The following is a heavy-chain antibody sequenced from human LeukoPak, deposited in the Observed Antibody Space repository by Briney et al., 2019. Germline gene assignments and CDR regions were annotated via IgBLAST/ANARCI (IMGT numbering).Heavy chain of an antibody. V-gene: IGHV4-4*07. CDR1: GGSISSYY. J-gene: IGHJ6*02. CDR3: ARATPPYGSGSPSLYYYGMDV. CDR2: IYTSGST. D-gene: IGHD3-10*01. Sequence: SETLSLTCTVSGGSISSYYWSWIRQPAGKGLEWIGRIYTSGSTNYNPSLKSRVTMSVDTSKNQFSPKLSSVTAADTAVYYCARATPPYGSGSPSLYYYGMDVWGQGTTVTVSS.